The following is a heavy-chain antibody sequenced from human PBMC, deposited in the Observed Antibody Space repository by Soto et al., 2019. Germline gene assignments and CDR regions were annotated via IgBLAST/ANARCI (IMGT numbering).Heavy chain of an antibody. CDR3: ARQLDSGSYSSPA. Sequence: SETLSLTCTVSGGSISSSSYYWGWIRQPPGKGLEWIGSIYYSGSTYYNPSLKSRVTISVDTSKNQFSLKLSSVTAADTAVYYCARQLDSGSYSSPAWGQGTLVTVSS. CDR2: IYYSGST. D-gene: IGHD1-26*01. V-gene: IGHV4-39*01. J-gene: IGHJ1*01. CDR1: GGSISSSSYY.